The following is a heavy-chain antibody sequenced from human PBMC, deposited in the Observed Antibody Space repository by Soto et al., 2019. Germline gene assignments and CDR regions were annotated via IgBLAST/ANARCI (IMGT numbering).Heavy chain of an antibody. J-gene: IGHJ3*02. CDR2: ISGNNGKK. CDR3: ARQYWGADCNTNDPIDM. V-gene: IGHV1-18*01. D-gene: IGHD2-21*02. Sequence: QIQLLQSGVDVKKPGASVKVSCKASGYIFTNYGVSWVRQAPGQGLEWMGWISGNNGKKHYAQEFQGRVTMNTDTSSSTAYMELSSLRSDDTSVYFCARQYWGADCNTNDPIDMWGQGTRVTVSS. CDR1: GYIFTNYG.